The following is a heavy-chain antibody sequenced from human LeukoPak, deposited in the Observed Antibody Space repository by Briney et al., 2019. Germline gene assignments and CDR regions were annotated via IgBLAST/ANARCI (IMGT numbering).Heavy chain of an antibody. J-gene: IGHJ6*02. CDR2: ISISGGNI. V-gene: IGHV3-11*01. D-gene: IGHD5-24*01. Sequence: GRSLRLSCAASGFSFSDSYMSWIRQAPGKGLEWVSYISISGGNIYYADSVKGRFTISGDTAKNSLYLQMNRLRAEDTAVYYCARADGYNPIYYYYGMDVWGQGTTVTVSS. CDR3: ARADGYNPIYYYYGMDV. CDR1: GFSFSDSY.